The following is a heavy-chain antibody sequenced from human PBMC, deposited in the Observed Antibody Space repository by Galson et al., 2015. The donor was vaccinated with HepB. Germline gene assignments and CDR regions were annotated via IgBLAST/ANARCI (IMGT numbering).Heavy chain of an antibody. CDR1: GFTFSSYS. CDR2: IGSSSSTI. CDR3: AKDLYDYVWGSYRYDFDY. J-gene: IGHJ4*02. V-gene: IGHV3-48*04. Sequence: SLRLSCAVSGFTFSSYSMNWVRQAPGKGLEWVSYIGSSSSTIYYADSVKGRFTISRDNAKNSLYLQMNSLRAEDTAVYYCAKDLYDYVWGSYRYDFDYWGQGTLVTVSS. D-gene: IGHD3-16*02.